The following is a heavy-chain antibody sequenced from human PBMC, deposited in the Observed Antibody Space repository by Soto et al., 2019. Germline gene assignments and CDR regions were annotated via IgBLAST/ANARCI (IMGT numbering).Heavy chain of an antibody. V-gene: IGHV1-8*01. J-gene: IGHJ4*02. D-gene: IGHD5-18*01. CDR2: MNPNSGNT. CDR1: GYTFTSYD. CDR3: ARDRGYTYGFDF. Sequence: ASVKVSCKASGYTFTSYDINWVRQATGQGLEWMGWMNPNSGNTGYAQKFQGRVTMTRNTSISTAYMELSSLRSEDTAVYYCARDRGYTYGFDFWGQGALVTVSS.